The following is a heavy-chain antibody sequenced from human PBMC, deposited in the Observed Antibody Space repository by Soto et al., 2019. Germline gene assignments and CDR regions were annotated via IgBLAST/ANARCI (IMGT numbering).Heavy chain of an antibody. Sequence: PSETLSLTCTVSGGSISSYSWSWIRQPPGKGLEWIGYIYYSGSTNYNPSLKSRVTISVDTSKNQFSLKLSSVTAADTAVYYCARDGQGGSHSYNWFDPWGQGTLVTVSS. CDR3: ARDGQGGSHSYNWFDP. CDR2: IYYSGST. CDR1: GGSISSYS. D-gene: IGHD1-26*01. J-gene: IGHJ5*02. V-gene: IGHV4-59*01.